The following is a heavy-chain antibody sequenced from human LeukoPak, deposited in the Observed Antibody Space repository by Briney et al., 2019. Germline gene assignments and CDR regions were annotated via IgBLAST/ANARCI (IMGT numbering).Heavy chain of an antibody. CDR3: ARDRRSDLVDYYYGMDV. CDR2: IYHSGNT. CDR1: GGSISSGGYY. D-gene: IGHD3-10*01. Sequence: PSETLSLTCTVSGGSISSGGYYWSWIRQPPGKGLEWIGYIYHSGNTYYNPSLKSRVTISVDRSKNQFSLKLSSVTAADTAVYYCARDRRSDLVDYYYGMDVWGQGTTVTASS. J-gene: IGHJ6*02. V-gene: IGHV4-30-2*01.